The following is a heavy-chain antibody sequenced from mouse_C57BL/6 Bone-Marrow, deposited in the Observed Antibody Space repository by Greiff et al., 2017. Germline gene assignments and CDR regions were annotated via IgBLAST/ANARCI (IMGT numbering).Heavy chain of an antibody. J-gene: IGHJ4*01. Sequence: QVQLQQPGAELVRPGTSVKLSCKASGYTFTSYWMHWVKQRPGQGLEWIGVIDPSDSYTNYNQKFKGKATLTVDTSSSTAYMQLSSLTSEDSAVYYCARPGNYARDYWGQGTSVTVSS. CDR1: GYTFTSYW. CDR2: IDPSDSYT. CDR3: ARPGNYARDY. D-gene: IGHD1-1*02. V-gene: IGHV1-59*01.